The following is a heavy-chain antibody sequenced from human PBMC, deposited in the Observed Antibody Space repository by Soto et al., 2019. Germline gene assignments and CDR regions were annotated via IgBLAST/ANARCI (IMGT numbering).Heavy chain of an antibody. CDR3: AKVSGYYGSGSYSDAFDI. CDR1: GFTFSSYG. D-gene: IGHD3-10*01. V-gene: IGHV3-30*18. CDR2: ISYDGSNK. Sequence: QVQLVESGGGVVQPGRSLRLSCAASGFTFSSYGMHWVRQAPGKGLEWVAVISYDGSNKYYADSVKGRFTISRDNSKNTLYLQMNSLRAEDTAVYYCAKVSGYYGSGSYSDAFDIWGQGTMVTVSS. J-gene: IGHJ3*02.